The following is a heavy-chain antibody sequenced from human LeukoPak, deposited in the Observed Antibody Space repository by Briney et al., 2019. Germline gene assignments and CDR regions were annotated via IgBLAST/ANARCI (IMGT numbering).Heavy chain of an antibody. D-gene: IGHD3-22*01. CDR2: ISGSGGST. CDR1: GFTFSSYA. CDR3: ATHTGYYDSSVVDY. Sequence: PGGSLRLSCAASGFTFSSYAMSWVRQAPGKGLEWVSAISGSGGSTYYADSVKGRFTISRDNSKNTLYLQMNSLRAEDTAVYYCATHTGYYDSSVVDYWGQGTLVTVSS. V-gene: IGHV3-23*01. J-gene: IGHJ4*02.